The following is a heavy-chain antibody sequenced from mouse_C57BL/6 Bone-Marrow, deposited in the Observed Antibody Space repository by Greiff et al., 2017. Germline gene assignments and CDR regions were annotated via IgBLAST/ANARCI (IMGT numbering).Heavy chain of an antibody. CDR2: SGPGSGST. J-gene: IGHJ2*01. Sequence: QVQLQQSGAELVKPGASVKISCKASGYTFTDYYINWVKLRPGQGLEWIGKSGPGSGSTYYNEKFKGKATLTADKSSSTAYMQLSSLTSEDSAVYYCATGRYILWYCFDYWGQGTTLTVSS. D-gene: IGHD1-1*02. V-gene: IGHV1-77*01. CDR3: ATGRYILWYCFDY. CDR1: GYTFTDYY.